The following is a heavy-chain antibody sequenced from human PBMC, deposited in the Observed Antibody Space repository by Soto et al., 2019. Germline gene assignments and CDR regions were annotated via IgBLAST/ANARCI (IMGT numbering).Heavy chain of an antibody. CDR2: IWYDGSSK. Sequence: QVPLVESGGGVVQPGSSLRLSCAASGFTFSSYGMHWVRQAPGKGLEWVAVIWYDGSSKYYADSVKDRFTISRDNSRNTLYLQLNSLRADDTAVYYCARARPNYDILTYFQYWGQGTLVTVSS. D-gene: IGHD3-9*01. J-gene: IGHJ1*01. CDR1: GFTFSSYG. CDR3: ARARPNYDILTYFQY. V-gene: IGHV3-33*01.